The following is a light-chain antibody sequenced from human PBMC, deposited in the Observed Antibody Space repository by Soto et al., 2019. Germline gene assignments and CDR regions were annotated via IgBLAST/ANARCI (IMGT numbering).Light chain of an antibody. Sequence: DIQMTQSPSTLSASVGDRVTITCRASQSISRWLVWYQQKPGKAPKLLIYKASSLESGVPSRFSGSGSGTEFTLTISSLQPEDVATYYCQQYNSYPWTFGQGTKVEIK. J-gene: IGKJ1*01. CDR2: KAS. V-gene: IGKV1-5*03. CDR1: QSISRW. CDR3: QQYNSYPWT.